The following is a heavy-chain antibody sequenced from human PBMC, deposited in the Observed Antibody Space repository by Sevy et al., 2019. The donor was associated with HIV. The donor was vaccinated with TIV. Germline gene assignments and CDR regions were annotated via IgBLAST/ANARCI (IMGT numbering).Heavy chain of an antibody. D-gene: IGHD6-19*01. CDR2: IKSKTDGGTT. J-gene: IGHJ4*02. V-gene: IGHV3-15*01. CDR1: VFTFSNAW. CDR3: TTESGYSSGWYLNYFDY. Sequence: GGSLRLSCAASVFTFSNAWMSWVRQAPGKGLEWVGRIKSKTDGGTTDYAAPVKGRFTISRDDSKNTLYLQMNSLKTEDTAVYYCTTESGYSSGWYLNYFDYWGQGTLVTVSS.